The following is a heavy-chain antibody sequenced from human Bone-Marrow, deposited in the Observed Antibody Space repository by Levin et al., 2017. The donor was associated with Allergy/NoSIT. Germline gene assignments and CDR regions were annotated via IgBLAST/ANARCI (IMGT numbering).Heavy chain of an antibody. D-gene: IGHD1-26*01. CDR2: ISYVGKNR. CDR1: GFTFRMYD. CDR3: TRDRGEWGQFYFDY. J-gene: IGHJ4*02. Sequence: GGSLRLSCAASGFTFRMYDMHWVRQAPGKGLEWVAVISYVGKNRYYAGSVKGRFTISRDNSKNTHYLQMNSLRAEDTAVYYCTRDRGEWGQFYFDYWGQGILVTVSS. V-gene: IGHV3-30*03.